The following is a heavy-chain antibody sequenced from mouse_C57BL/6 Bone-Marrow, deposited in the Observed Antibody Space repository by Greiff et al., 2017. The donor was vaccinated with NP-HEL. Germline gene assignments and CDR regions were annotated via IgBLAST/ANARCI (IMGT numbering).Heavy chain of an antibody. CDR1: GFNIKDYY. V-gene: IGHV14-1*01. CDR3: TTGLLRGNAMDY. Sequence: EVQLQQSGAELVRPGASVKLSCTASGFNIKDYYMHWVKQRPEQGLEWIGRIDPEDGDTEYAPKFQGKATMTADTSSNTAYLQRSSLTSEDTAVYYCTTGLLRGNAMDYWGQGTSVTVSS. D-gene: IGHD2-3*01. J-gene: IGHJ4*01. CDR2: IDPEDGDT.